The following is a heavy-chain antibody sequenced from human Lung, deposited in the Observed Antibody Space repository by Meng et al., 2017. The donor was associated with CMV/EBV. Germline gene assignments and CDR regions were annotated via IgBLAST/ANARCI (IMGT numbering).Heavy chain of an antibody. V-gene: IGHV4-4*02. CDR2: IPHRGSS. CDR3: LRRSGGSV. J-gene: IGHJ1*01. CDR1: GDSITNNDG. Sequence: VRCRGSGPAVLRPSGTLCFTFPVYGDSITNNDGGASVSKPPGKGLEWIGEIPHRGSSAYNPSLKSRVSMSIDKSKNQFSLKLTSVTAADTAVYHCLRRSGGSVWGQGTLVTVSS. D-gene: IGHD3-10*01.